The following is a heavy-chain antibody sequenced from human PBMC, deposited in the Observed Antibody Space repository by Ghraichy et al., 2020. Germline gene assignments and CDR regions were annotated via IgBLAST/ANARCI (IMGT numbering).Heavy chain of an antibody. CDR2: ISSSSSYI. J-gene: IGHJ4*02. CDR3: ARSRTGYYFDY. CDR1: GFTFSSYS. D-gene: IGHD3/OR15-3a*01. V-gene: IGHV3-21*01. Sequence: LSLTCAASGFTFSSYSMNWVRQAPGKGLEWVSSISSSSSYIYYADSVKGRFTISRDNAKNSLYLQMNSLRAEDTAVYYCARSRTGYYFDYWGQGTLVTVSS.